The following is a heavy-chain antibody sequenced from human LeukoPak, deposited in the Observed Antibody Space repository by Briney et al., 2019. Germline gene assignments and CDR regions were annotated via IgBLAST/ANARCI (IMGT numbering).Heavy chain of an antibody. D-gene: IGHD3-22*01. Sequence: PSETLSLNCTVSGGSISSYYWSWIRQPAGKGLEWIGRIYTSGSTNYNPSLKSRVTMSVDTSKNQFSLKLSSVTAADTAVYYCAREIGDSSGYYFYYYYYGMDIWGQGTTVTVSS. CDR1: GGSISSYY. CDR3: AREIGDSSGYYFYYYYYGMDI. CDR2: IYTSGST. J-gene: IGHJ6*02. V-gene: IGHV4-4*07.